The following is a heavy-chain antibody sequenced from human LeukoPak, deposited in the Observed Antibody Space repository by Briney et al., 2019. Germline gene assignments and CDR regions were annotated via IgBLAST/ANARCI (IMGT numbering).Heavy chain of an antibody. V-gene: IGHV1-69*01. Sequence: SVKVSCKASGGTFSSYAISWVRQAPGQGLEWMGGIIPIFGTANYAQKFQGRVTITADESTSTAYMELSSLRSEDTAVYYCARGGRLGYCTNGVCYTFDYFDYWGQGTLVTVSS. CDR3: ARGGRLGYCTNGVCYTFDYFDY. J-gene: IGHJ4*02. CDR2: IIPIFGTA. CDR1: GGTFSSYA. D-gene: IGHD2-8*01.